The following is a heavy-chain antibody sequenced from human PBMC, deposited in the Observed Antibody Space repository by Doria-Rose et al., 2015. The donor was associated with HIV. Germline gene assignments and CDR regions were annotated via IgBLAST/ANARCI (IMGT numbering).Heavy chain of an antibody. V-gene: IGHV2-26*01. Sequence: VTLRESGPVLVKPTETLTLTCTVSGVSLSSPGMGVSWIRQPPGKALEWLAKIYSDDRRSYKTSLKSRLTISRGTSKSQVVLTMTDMDPVDTATYYCARIKSSRWYHKYYFDFWGQGTLVIVSA. CDR1: GVSLSSPGMG. J-gene: IGHJ4*02. CDR3: ARIKSSRWYHKYYFDF. CDR2: IYSDDRR. D-gene: IGHD6-13*01.